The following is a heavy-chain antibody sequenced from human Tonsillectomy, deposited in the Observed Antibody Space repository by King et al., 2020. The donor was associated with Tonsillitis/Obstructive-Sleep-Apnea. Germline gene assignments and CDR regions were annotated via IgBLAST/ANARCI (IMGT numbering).Heavy chain of an antibody. Sequence: VQLVESGGGLVQPGRSLRLSCAASGFTFDDYAMHWVRQAPGKGLEWVSGISWNSGSIGYADSVKGRFTISRDNAKNSLYLQMNSLRAEDTALYYCAKDIMATVTIPDYWGQGTLVTVSS. V-gene: IGHV3-9*01. J-gene: IGHJ4*02. D-gene: IGHD4-17*01. CDR1: GFTFDDYA. CDR3: AKDIMATVTIPDY. CDR2: ISWNSGSI.